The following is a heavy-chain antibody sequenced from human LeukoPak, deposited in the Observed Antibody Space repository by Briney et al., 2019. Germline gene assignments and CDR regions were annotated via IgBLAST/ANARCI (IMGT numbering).Heavy chain of an antibody. Sequence: PGESLQISCKGSGSSFTSYWIGWVRQLPGKGLEWMGIIYPGDSDTRYSPSFQGQVTISADKSISTAYLQWSSLKASDTAMYYCASVEYSSGWYFDYWGQGTLVTVSS. V-gene: IGHV5-51*01. J-gene: IGHJ4*02. D-gene: IGHD6-19*01. CDR1: GSSFTSYW. CDR3: ASVEYSSGWYFDY. CDR2: IYPGDSDT.